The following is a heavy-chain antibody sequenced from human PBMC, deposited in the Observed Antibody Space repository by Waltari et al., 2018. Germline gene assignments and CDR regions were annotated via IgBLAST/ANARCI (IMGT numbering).Heavy chain of an antibody. CDR2: INPNSGGT. Sequence: QVQLVQSGAEVKKPGASVKVSCKASGYTFTGYYMYWVRQAPGQGLEWMGWINPNSGGTKYAQKCQGRVTMTRDTSISTAYMELSRLRSDDTAVYYCARRLSSWADYWGQGTLVTVSS. CDR3: ARRLSSWADY. J-gene: IGHJ4*02. CDR1: GYTFTGYY. D-gene: IGHD6-13*01. V-gene: IGHV1-2*02.